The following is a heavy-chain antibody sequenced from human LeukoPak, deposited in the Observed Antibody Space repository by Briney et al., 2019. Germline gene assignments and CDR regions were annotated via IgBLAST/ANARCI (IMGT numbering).Heavy chain of an antibody. CDR2: IGIVGGT. V-gene: IGHV3-13*01. Sequence: GGSLRLSCAASGLSVSKKDMHWIRQATGRGLEWVSGIGIVGGTYYSAYVKGRFTISRESDKNSLYLQMNSLTAGDTAVYFCARSGTSSDTFDLWGQGTLVTVSS. J-gene: IGHJ5*02. D-gene: IGHD1-26*01. CDR1: GLSVSKKD. CDR3: ARSGTSSDTFDL.